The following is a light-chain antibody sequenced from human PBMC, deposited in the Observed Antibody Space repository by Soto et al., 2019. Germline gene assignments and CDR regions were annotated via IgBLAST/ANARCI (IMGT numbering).Light chain of an antibody. Sequence: QPVLTQPPSGNGSPGQSVTISCTGTSSDVGGYNYVSWYQQHPGKAPKLMIYEVSKRPSGVPDRFSGSKSGNTASLTVSGLQAEDEADYYCSSYAGSNNSLYVFGTGTKFTV. V-gene: IGLV2-8*01. CDR3: SSYAGSNNSLYV. CDR1: SSDVGGYNY. CDR2: EVS. J-gene: IGLJ1*01.